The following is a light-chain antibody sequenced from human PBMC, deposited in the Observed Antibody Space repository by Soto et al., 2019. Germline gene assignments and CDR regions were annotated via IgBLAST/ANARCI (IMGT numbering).Light chain of an antibody. J-gene: IGLJ3*02. Sequence: QSALTQPASVSGSPGQSITISCTGTSSDLGGYNYVCWYQQHPGKAPKIVLYEVSNRPSGISDRFSGSKSGNTASLTISGLQAEDEADYYCSSYTSSNTLVFGGGTKLTVL. CDR2: EVS. V-gene: IGLV2-14*01. CDR3: SSYTSSNTLV. CDR1: SSDLGGYNY.